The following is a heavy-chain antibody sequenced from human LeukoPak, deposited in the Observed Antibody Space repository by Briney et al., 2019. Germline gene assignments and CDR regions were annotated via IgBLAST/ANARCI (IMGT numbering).Heavy chain of an antibody. Sequence: PSETLTLTCAVYGGSFSGYYWSWIRQPPGKGLEWIGEINHSGSTNYNPSLKSRVTISVDTSKNQFSLKLSSVTAADTAVYYCARGYYYGMGVWGQGTTVTVSS. V-gene: IGHV4-34*01. J-gene: IGHJ6*02. CDR3: ARGYYYGMGV. CDR2: INHSGST. CDR1: GGSFSGYY.